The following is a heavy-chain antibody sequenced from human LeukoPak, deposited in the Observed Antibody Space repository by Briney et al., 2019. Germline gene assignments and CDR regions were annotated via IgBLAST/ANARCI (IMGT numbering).Heavy chain of an antibody. J-gene: IGHJ4*02. V-gene: IGHV3-66*01. CDR3: AREISRFGV. CDR1: GFTVSSSNY. Sequence: GGSQRLSCAASGFTVSSSNYMNWVRQAPGKGLEWVSGIYTGGTTYYTDSVKGRFTISRDNPNNTLYLQMHSLRAEDTAVYYCAREISRFGVWGQGTLVTVSS. CDR2: IYTGGTT. D-gene: IGHD3-16*01.